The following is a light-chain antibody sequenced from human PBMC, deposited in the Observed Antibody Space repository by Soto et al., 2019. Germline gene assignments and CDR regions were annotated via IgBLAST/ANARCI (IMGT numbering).Light chain of an antibody. CDR1: SSDVGGYSY. Sequence: QSVLTQPASVSGPPGQSITISCTGTSSDVGGYSYVSWYQHHPGKAPKLMIYDVSNRPSGVSNRFSGSKSGNTASLTISGPQAEDEADYYCPSYTSSGTRVFGGGTKLTVL. CDR2: DVS. V-gene: IGLV2-14*03. CDR3: PSYTSSGTRV. J-gene: IGLJ2*01.